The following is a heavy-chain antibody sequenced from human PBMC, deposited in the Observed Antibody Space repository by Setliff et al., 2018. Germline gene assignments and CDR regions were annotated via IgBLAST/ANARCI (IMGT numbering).Heavy chain of an antibody. Sequence: SETLSLTCGVRGGSFSGYQWTWIRQPPGKGLEWIGEINQSGSANYNPSLKSRASLSVDTSEKQLSLTLNSVTVADTAVYYCARAQVVFAISAPAWYFEIWGRGTQVTVSS. CDR3: ARAQVVFAISAPAWYFEI. J-gene: IGHJ2*01. V-gene: IGHV4-34*01. D-gene: IGHD2-21*01. CDR2: INQSGSA. CDR1: GGSFSGYQ.